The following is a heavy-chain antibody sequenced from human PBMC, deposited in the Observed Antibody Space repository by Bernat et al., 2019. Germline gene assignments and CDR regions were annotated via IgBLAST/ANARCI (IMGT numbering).Heavy chain of an antibody. Sequence: EVQLVESGGGLVKLGGSLRLSCEASGVTFSNLWMSWVRQAPGKGLEWVGRVKSKVHGGTTDYAAPVTGRFTISRDDSKNTLYLQMNSLKVEDTAVYYCTTDRTDSGMTDFVYWGQGTLVTVSS. CDR3: TTDRTDSGMTDFVY. V-gene: IGHV3-15*01. CDR2: VKSKVHGGTT. CDR1: GVTFSNLW. J-gene: IGHJ4*02. D-gene: IGHD6-19*01.